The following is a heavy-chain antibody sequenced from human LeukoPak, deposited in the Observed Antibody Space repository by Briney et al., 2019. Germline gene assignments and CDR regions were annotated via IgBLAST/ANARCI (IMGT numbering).Heavy chain of an antibody. CDR2: ISNSGTII. J-gene: IGHJ4*02. Sequence: PGGSLRLSCAASGFTFSDYYMTWIRQAPGKGLEWVPYISNSGTIIYYADSVKGRFTISRDNAKNSLYLQMNSLRAEDTAVYYCARGDHYSGTSGLFDCWGQGTLVTVSS. V-gene: IGHV3-11*01. CDR3: ARGDHYSGTSGLFDC. D-gene: IGHD3-22*01. CDR1: GFTFSDYY.